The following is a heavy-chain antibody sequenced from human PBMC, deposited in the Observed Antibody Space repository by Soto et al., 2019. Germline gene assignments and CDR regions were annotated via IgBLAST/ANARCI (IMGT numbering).Heavy chain of an antibody. D-gene: IGHD6-6*01. J-gene: IGHJ6*02. CDR3: ARASRPYYYYGMDV. V-gene: IGHV4-59*01. CDR2: IYYSGST. Sequence: SETLSLTCTVSGGSISSYYWSWIRQPPGKGLEWIGYIYYSGSTNYNPSLKSRVTISVDTSKNQFSLKLSSVTAADTAVYYCARASRPYYYYGMDVWGQGTTVT. CDR1: GGSISSYY.